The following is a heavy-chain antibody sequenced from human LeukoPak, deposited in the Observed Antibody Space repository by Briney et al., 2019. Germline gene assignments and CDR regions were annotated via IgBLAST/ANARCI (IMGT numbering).Heavy chain of an antibody. CDR1: GYTFTCYD. CDR2: MNPNSGNT. D-gene: IGHD2-2*01. Sequence: ASVKVSCKASGYTFTCYDINWVRQATGQGLEWMGWMNPNSGNTGYAQKFQGRVTMTRNTSISTAYMELSSLRSEDTAVYYCARACSSTSCYLSYYYGMDVWGQGTTDTVSS. J-gene: IGHJ6*02. V-gene: IGHV1-8*01. CDR3: ARACSSTSCYLSYYYGMDV.